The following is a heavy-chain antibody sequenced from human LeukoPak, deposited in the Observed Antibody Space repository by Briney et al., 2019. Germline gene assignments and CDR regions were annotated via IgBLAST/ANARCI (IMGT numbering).Heavy chain of an antibody. D-gene: IGHD6-19*01. V-gene: IGHV1-18*04. CDR3: ARGEGAVAPSAFDI. J-gene: IGHJ3*02. CDR2: ISAYNGNT. Sequence: ASVRVSCKASGYTFTSYGISWVRQAPGQGLEWTGWISAYNGNTNYAQKLRGRVTMTTDTSTSTAYMELRSLRSDDTAVYYCARGEGAVAPSAFDIWGQGTMVTVSS. CDR1: GYTFTSYG.